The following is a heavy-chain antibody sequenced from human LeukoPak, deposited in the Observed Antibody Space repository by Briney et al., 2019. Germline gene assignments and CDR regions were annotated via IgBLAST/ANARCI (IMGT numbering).Heavy chain of an antibody. CDR1: GFPFSSYW. J-gene: IGHJ4*02. V-gene: IGHV3-7*04. Sequence: WGSLRLSCVASGFPFSSYWMTWVRQAPGKGLEWVANIKQDGSKKSYVDSVKGRFTISRGNAKNSLYLQMNSLRAEDTAIYYCTRVGYIDEGIDYWGQGTLVTVSS. CDR2: IKQDGSKK. D-gene: IGHD5-24*01. CDR3: TRVGYIDEGIDY.